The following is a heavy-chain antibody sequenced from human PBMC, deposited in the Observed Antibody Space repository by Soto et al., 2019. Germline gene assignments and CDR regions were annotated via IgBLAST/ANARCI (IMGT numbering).Heavy chain of an antibody. CDR1: GFTFRSYR. CDR2: ISSSSSYI. CDR3: ASCGNPLYYYCGMDL. J-gene: IGHJ6*02. Sequence: PGGSLRVSCAASGFTFRSYRMNWVRQAPGKGLEWVSSISSSSSYIYYADSVKGRFTISRDNAKNSLYLHMNRLRAEDTAVYYCASCGNPLYYYCGMDLGGQGTTVTVSS. V-gene: IGHV3-21*01.